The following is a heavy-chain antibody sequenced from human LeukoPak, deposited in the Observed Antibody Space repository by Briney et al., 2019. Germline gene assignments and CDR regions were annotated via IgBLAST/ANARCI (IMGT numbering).Heavy chain of an antibody. CDR3: ARDRVVLRYFDWPEGFDY. D-gene: IGHD3-9*01. J-gene: IGHJ4*02. Sequence: SETLSLTCTVSGYSISSGYYWGWIRQPPGKGLEWIGSIYYSGSTYYNPSLKSRVTISVDTSKNQFSLKLSSVTAADTAVYYCARDRVVLRYFDWPEGFDYWGQGTLVTVSS. CDR2: IYYSGST. V-gene: IGHV4-38-2*02. CDR1: GYSISSGYY.